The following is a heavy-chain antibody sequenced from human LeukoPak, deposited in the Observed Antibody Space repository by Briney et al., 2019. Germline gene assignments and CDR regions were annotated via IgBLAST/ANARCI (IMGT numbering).Heavy chain of an antibody. CDR3: ARDRKYPNAFDI. CDR2: IRYDGSNK. Sequence: GGSLRLSCAASGFTFSSYGMHWVRQAPGKGLEWVAFIRYDGSNKYYADSVKGRFTISRDNAKNSLYLQMNSLRAEDTAVYYCARDRKYPNAFDIWGQGTMVTVSS. V-gene: IGHV3-30*02. J-gene: IGHJ3*02. CDR1: GFTFSSYG. D-gene: IGHD2/OR15-2a*01.